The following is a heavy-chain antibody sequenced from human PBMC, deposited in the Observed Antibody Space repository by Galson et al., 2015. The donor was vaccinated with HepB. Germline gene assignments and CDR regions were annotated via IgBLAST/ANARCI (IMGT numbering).Heavy chain of an antibody. Sequence: SLRLSCAASGFTFSSYWMSWVRQAPGKGLEWVANIKQDGSEKYYVDSVKGRFTISRDNAKNSLYLQMNSLRAEDTAVYYCARDSWDTAMVSIVYYFDYWGQGTLVTVSS. J-gene: IGHJ4*02. CDR3: ARDSWDTAMVSIVYYFDY. CDR2: IKQDGSEK. V-gene: IGHV3-7*03. CDR1: GFTFSSYW. D-gene: IGHD5-18*01.